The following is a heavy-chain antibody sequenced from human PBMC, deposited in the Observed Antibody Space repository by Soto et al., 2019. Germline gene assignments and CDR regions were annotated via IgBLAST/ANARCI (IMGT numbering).Heavy chain of an antibody. CDR1: GFTFNCYA. D-gene: IGHD3-22*01. CDR2: ISYGGSNK. V-gene: IGHV3-30-3*01. Sequence: PGGSLRLSCAASGFTFNCYAMHWVRQAPGKGLEWVALISYGGSNKYYADSVKGRFTISRDNSENTLYLQMNSLGVEDTAVYYCARTPETGGYYHYFDYWGRGTLVTVSS. J-gene: IGHJ4*02. CDR3: ARTPETGGYYHYFDY.